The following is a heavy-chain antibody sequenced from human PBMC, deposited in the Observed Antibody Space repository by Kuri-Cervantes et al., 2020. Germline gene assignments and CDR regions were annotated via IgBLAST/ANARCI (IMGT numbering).Heavy chain of an antibody. J-gene: IGHJ4*02. Sequence: GGSLRLSCAASGFTFSSYSMNWVRQAPGKGLEWVSSISSSSSYIYYADSVKGRFTISRDNAKNSLYLQMNSLRAEDTALYYCAKGGTYYGSGSYYPPSPHFDYWGQGTLVTVSS. V-gene: IGHV3-21*04. CDR2: ISSSSSYI. CDR1: GFTFSSYS. D-gene: IGHD3-10*01. CDR3: AKGGTYYGSGSYYPPSPHFDY.